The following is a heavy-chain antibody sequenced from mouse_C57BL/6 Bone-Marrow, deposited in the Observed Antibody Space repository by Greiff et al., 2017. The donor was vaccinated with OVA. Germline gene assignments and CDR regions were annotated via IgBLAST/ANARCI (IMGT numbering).Heavy chain of an antibody. D-gene: IGHD2-1*01. CDR2: IDPENGDT. CDR1: GFNFKDDY. J-gene: IGHJ2*01. V-gene: IGHV14-4*01. Sequence: VQLQQSGAELVRPGASVKLSCTASGFNFKDDYMHWVKQRPEQGLEWIGCIDPENGDTEYASKFQGKATITADTSSNTAYMQLSSLTSEDTAVYCCTSYGNLDYWGQGTTLTVSS. CDR3: TSYGNLDY.